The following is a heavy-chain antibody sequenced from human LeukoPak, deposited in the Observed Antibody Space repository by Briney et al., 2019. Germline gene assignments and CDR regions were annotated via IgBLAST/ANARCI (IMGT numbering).Heavy chain of an antibody. CDR1: GGSFSGYY. J-gene: IGHJ3*02. Sequence: ASETLSLTCAVYGGSFSGYYWSWIRQPPGKGLEWIGSIYYSGSTYYNPSLKSRVTISVDTSKNQFSLKLSSVTAADTAVYYCARHVQYYYDSSGFSTDAFDIWGQGTMVTDSS. CDR3: ARHVQYYYDSSGFSTDAFDI. D-gene: IGHD3-22*01. CDR2: IYYSGST. V-gene: IGHV4-34*01.